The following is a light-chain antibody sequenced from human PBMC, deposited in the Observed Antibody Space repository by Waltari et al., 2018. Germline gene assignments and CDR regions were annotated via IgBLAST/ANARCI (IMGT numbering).Light chain of an antibody. CDR3: QQDGSSPLT. Sequence: EIVLTQSPGTLSLSPGERATLSSRASQSVSSSNLAWYQQKPGQAPTLLIYGASSRVTGIPDRFSGRGSGTDFTLTISRLEPEDFAVYYCQQDGSSPLTFGGGTKVEIK. V-gene: IGKV3-20*01. J-gene: IGKJ4*01. CDR1: QSVSSSN. CDR2: GAS.